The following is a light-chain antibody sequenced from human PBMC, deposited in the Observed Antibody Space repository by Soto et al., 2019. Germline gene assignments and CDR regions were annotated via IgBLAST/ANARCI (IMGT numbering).Light chain of an antibody. CDR2: AVS. CDR1: SSDVGGYNY. V-gene: IGLV2-11*01. J-gene: IGLJ2*01. Sequence: QSALTQPRSVSGSPGQSVTISCTGTSSDVGGYNYVSWYQQHPGKAPKLIIYAVSGRPSGVPDRFSGSKSSNTASLTISGLQADDEADYYCCSYAGYYTLVFGGGTKLTVL. CDR3: CSYAGYYTLV.